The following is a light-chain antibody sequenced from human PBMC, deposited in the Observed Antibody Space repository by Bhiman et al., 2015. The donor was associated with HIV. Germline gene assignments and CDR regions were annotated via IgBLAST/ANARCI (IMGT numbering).Light chain of an antibody. CDR2: GNN. Sequence: QSVLTQPPSVSGAPGQRVTISCTGSSSNIGASYDVHWFQQLPGTAPKLLIFGNNIRPSGVPDRISGSKSGTSASLAISGLQSEDEAEYYCAAWDDSLNGYVVFGGGTKLTVL. CDR1: SSNIGASYD. V-gene: IGLV1-50*01. CDR3: AAWDDSLNGYVV. J-gene: IGLJ2*01.